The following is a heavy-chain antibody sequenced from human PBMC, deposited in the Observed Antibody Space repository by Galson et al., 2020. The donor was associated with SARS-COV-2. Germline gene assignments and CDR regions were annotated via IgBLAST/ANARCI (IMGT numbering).Heavy chain of an antibody. V-gene: IGHV3-30*04. Sequence: GGSLRLSCAASGFTFSNYVMHWVRQAPGKGPEWVAAISSDGSNSFYADSLKGRFTISRDNSKSTLYLQMNSLRAEDTAVYYCARGGEWELPDYFDYWGQGTLVTGSS. CDR3: ARGGEWELPDYFDY. CDR1: GFTFSNYV. J-gene: IGHJ4*02. D-gene: IGHD1-26*01. CDR2: ISSDGSNS.